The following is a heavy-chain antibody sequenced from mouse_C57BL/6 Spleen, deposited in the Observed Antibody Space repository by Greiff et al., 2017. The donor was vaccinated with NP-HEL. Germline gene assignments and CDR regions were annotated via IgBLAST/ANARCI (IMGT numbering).Heavy chain of an antibody. CDR2: ISSGGDYI. CDR3: TREGNWGSDY. J-gene: IGHJ2*01. CDR1: GFTFSSYA. D-gene: IGHD4-1*01. V-gene: IGHV5-9-1*02. Sequence: EVQGVESGEGLVKPGGSLKLSCAASGFTFSSYAMSWVRQTPEKRLEWVAYISSGGDYIYYADTVKGRFTISSDNARNTLYLQMSSLKSEDTAMYYCTREGNWGSDYWGQGTTLTVSS.